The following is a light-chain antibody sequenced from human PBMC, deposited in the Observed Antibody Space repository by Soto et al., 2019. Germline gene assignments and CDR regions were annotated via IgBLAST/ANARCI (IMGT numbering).Light chain of an antibody. CDR1: QSSNNY. J-gene: IGKJ2*01. Sequence: DIQMTQSPSSLSASVGDRVTITCRASQSSNNYLNWYQQKPGKAPKLLIYAASSLQSGVPSRFSGSGSGTDFTLTISSLQPEDFATYYCQQSYRTPYTFGPGTKLEIK. V-gene: IGKV1-39*01. CDR2: AAS. CDR3: QQSYRTPYT.